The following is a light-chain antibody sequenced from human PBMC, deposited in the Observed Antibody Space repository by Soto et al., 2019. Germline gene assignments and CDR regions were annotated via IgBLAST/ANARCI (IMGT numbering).Light chain of an antibody. CDR3: QSYDSDFVV. V-gene: IGLV2-8*01. Sequence: QSALTQPPSASGSPGQSVTISCTGTSSDIGGYNYVSWYQQHPGKAPKLMIYEVSKRPSGVPHRFSGSKSGNTASLTVSGLQTEDEADYYCQSYDSDFVVFGGGTKVTVL. CDR1: SSDIGGYNY. CDR2: EVS. J-gene: IGLJ2*01.